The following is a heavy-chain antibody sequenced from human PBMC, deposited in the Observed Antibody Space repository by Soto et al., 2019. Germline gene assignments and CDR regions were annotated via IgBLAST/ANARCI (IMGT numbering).Heavy chain of an antibody. J-gene: IGHJ4*02. V-gene: IGHV3-30*04. D-gene: IGHD3-22*01. CDR2: ISYDGSNK. CDR3: ARDLSRGITMIALEIHY. Sequence: PGGSLRLSCAASGFTFSNYAIHWVRQAPGKGLELVAIISYDGSNKYYAESVKGRFTISRDNPRNTVYLQMSSLTTEDTAVYYCARDLSRGITMIALEIHYWGQGTLVTVSS. CDR1: GFTFSNYA.